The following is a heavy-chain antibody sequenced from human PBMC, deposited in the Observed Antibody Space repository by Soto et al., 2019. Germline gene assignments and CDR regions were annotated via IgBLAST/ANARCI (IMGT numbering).Heavy chain of an antibody. V-gene: IGHV4-31*03. CDR1: GVSITSDLDF. D-gene: IGHD3-22*01. Sequence: PSETLSLTCTVSGVSITSDLDFWGWVRQPPGKGLEWIGYIYYSGSSYYNPSLKSRVNMSVDTSKNQFSLKLSSVTAADTAVYYCARDYYYDSSGPNRPSDAFDIWGQGTMVTVSS. CDR2: IYYSGSS. CDR3: ARDYYYDSSGPNRPSDAFDI. J-gene: IGHJ3*02.